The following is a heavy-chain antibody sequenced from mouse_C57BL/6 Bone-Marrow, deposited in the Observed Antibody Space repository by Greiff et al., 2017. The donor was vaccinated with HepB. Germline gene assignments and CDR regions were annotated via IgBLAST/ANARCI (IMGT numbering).Heavy chain of an antibody. CDR3: ARRGLDDYEYYFDY. CDR2: INPNNGGT. Sequence: DVQLQESGPELVKPGASVKIPCKASGYTFTDYNMDWVKQSHGKSLEWIGDINPNNGGTIYNQKFKGKATLTVDKSSSTADMEIRSLTSEDTAVYYCARRGLDDYEYYFDYWGQGTTLTVSS. D-gene: IGHD2-4*01. J-gene: IGHJ2*01. CDR1: GYTFTDYN. V-gene: IGHV1-18*01.